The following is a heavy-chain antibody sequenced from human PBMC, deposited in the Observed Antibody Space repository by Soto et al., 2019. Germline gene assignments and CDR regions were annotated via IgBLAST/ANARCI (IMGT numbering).Heavy chain of an antibody. CDR1: GFTFSSYA. CDR3: ARGSSDNDY. CDR2: ISGSTI. V-gene: IGHV3-23*01. J-gene: IGHJ4*02. D-gene: IGHD6-6*01. Sequence: EVQLLESGGGLVQPGGSLRLSCAASGFTFSSYAMSWVRQAPGKGLEWVSAISGSTIYYADSVKGRFTISRDNAKNSLYLQMNSLRAEDTAVYYCARGSSDNDYWGQGTLVTVSS.